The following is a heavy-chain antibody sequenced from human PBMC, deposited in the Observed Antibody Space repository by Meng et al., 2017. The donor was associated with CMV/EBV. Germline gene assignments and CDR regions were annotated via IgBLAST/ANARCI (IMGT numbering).Heavy chain of an antibody. J-gene: IGHJ5*02. V-gene: IGHV3-30*02. D-gene: IGHD3-10*01. CDR2: IRTGGSHS. CDR1: GFTSNNYG. CDR3: AKDIPMRRGVTAWFDP. Sequence: GESLKISCSTSGFTSNNYGMHWVRQAPGKGLEWVAVIRTGGSHSFHAESVKGRFTISRDNSNNTLYLQLNSLRAEDTGVYFCAKDIPMRRGVTAWFDPLGQGTLVTVSS.